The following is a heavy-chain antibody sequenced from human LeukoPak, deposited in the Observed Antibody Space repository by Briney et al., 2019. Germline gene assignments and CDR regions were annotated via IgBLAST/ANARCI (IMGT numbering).Heavy chain of an antibody. CDR3: ARHGSFDY. CDR2: ISYDGSNK. Sequence: SCKASGYTFTGYYMHWVRQAPGKGLEWVAVISYDGSNKYYADSVKGRFTISRDNSKNTLYLQMNSLRAEDTAVYYCARHGSFDYWGQGTLVTVSS. V-gene: IGHV3-30*03. J-gene: IGHJ4*02. D-gene: IGHD1-26*01. CDR1: GYTFTGYY.